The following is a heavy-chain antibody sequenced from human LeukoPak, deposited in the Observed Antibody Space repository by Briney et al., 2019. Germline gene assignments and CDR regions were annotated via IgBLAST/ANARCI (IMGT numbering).Heavy chain of an antibody. CDR2: INHSGST. D-gene: IGHD3-22*01. J-gene: IGHJ6*03. CDR3: ATSSPAYDSSGYYSPLRYYYYMHV. Sequence: PSETLSLTCAVYGGSFSGYYWSWIGQPPGKGLEWIGEINHSGSTNYNPSLKSRVTISVDTSKNQFSLKLSSVTAADTAVYYCATSSPAYDSSGYYSPLRYYYYMHVWGKGTTVTVSS. V-gene: IGHV4-34*01. CDR1: GGSFSGYY.